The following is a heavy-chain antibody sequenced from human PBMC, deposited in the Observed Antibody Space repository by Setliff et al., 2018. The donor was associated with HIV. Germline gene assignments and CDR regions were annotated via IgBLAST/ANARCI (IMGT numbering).Heavy chain of an antibody. Sequence: PGGSLRLSCAASGFTFSSYGMHWVRQAPGKGLEWVAFIRYDGSNKYYADSVKGRFTISRDNSKNTLYLQMNSLRAEDTAVYYCAKDRYYDSSGGSCPVLMDVWGKGTTVTVSS. J-gene: IGHJ6*03. CDR3: AKDRYYDSSGGSCPVLMDV. V-gene: IGHV3-30*02. D-gene: IGHD3-22*01. CDR1: GFTFSSYG. CDR2: IRYDGSNK.